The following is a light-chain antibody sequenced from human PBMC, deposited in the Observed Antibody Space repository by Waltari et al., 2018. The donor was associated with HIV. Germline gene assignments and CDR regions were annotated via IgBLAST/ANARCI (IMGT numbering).Light chain of an antibody. V-gene: IGLV1-40*01. CDR1: SSNSWAVYD. CDR2: GNA. J-gene: IGLJ2*01. Sequence: QSALTQPPAVSGAPGQRVTIYCTGSSSNSWAVYDVHWYQQLPGTAPKLLIYGNAYRPSGVPDRFSGSKSATSASLAITGLQAEDEADYYCQSYDSSLSGSGVFGGGTKLTVL. CDR3: QSYDSSLSGSGV.